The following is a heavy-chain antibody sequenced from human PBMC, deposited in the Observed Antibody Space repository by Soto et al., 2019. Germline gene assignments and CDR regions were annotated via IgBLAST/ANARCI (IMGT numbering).Heavy chain of an antibody. CDR1: GYTFTSYG. Sequence: ASVKVSCKASGYTFTSYGISWVRQAPGQGLEWMGWISAYNGNRNYAQKLQGRVTMTTDTSTSTAYMELRSLRSDDTAVYYCARDEERLYCSGGSCYSRDWGQGTLVTVSS. V-gene: IGHV1-18*01. D-gene: IGHD2-15*01. CDR3: ARDEERLYCSGGSCYSRD. CDR2: ISAYNGNR. J-gene: IGHJ4*02.